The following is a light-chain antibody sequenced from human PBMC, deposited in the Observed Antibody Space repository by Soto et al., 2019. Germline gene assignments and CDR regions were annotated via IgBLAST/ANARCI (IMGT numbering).Light chain of an antibody. J-gene: IGKJ1*01. CDR3: EQYGSSPRT. Sequence: DIQMTQSPSSLSASVGDRVTITCRASQGIGKGLAWYQQKPGKVPTVLIYAASTLQSGVPSRFSGSGSGTDFTLTISRLEPEDSAVYYCEQYGSSPRTFGQGTKVDI. CDR1: QGIGKG. V-gene: IGKV1-27*01. CDR2: AAS.